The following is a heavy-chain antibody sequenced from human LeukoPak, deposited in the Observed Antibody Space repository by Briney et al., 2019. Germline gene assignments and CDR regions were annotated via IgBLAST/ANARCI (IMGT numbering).Heavy chain of an antibody. CDR2: ISSNGGST. CDR3: VKDSSSGSYFDY. D-gene: IGHD3-10*01. Sequence: GGSLRLSCSASGFTFSRYAMHWVRQAPGKGLEYVSAISSNGGSTYYADSVKGRFTISRDNSRNTLHLQMSSPRVEDTAVYYCVKDSSSGSYFDYWGQGTLVIVSS. V-gene: IGHV3-64D*06. J-gene: IGHJ4*02. CDR1: GFTFSRYA.